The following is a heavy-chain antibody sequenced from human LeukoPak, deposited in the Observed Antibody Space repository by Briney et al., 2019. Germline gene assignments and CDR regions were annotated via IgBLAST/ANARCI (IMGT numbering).Heavy chain of an antibody. CDR2: MNPNSGNT. CDR1: GYTFTSYD. J-gene: IGHJ6*02. Sequence: ASVKVSCKASGYTFTSYDINWVRQATGQGLEWMGWMNPNSGNTGYAQKFQGRVTMTRNTSISTAYMELSSLRSEDTAVYYCARAVATIDRYYYYGMDVWGQGTTVTVSS. CDR3: ARAVATIDRYYYYGMDV. V-gene: IGHV1-8*01. D-gene: IGHD5-12*01.